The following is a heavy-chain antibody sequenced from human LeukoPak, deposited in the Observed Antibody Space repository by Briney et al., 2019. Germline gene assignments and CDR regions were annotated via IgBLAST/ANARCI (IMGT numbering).Heavy chain of an antibody. Sequence: PSETLSLTCTVPSGYISSYDWSWIRQPPGKGLEWIAYVYYSGSTNYNPSLKSRVTISVDTSKNQFSLKLSSVTAADTAVYYCAREGIKDTASFDYWGQGTLVTVSS. CDR3: AREGIKDTASFDY. J-gene: IGHJ4*02. D-gene: IGHD5-18*01. V-gene: IGHV4-59*01. CDR1: SGYISSYD. CDR2: VYYSGST.